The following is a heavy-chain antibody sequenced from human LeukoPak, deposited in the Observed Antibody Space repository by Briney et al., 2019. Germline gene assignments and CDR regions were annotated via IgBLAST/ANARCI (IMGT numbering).Heavy chain of an antibody. CDR2: INHSGST. CDR3: ARERRQRGYSGYDPHTYYFDY. CDR1: GVSFSGYY. Sequence: SETLSLTCAVYGVSFSGYYWSWIRQPPGKGLEWIGEINHSGSTNYNPSLKSRVTISVDTSMNQFSLKLSSVTAADTALYYCARERRQRGYSGYDPHTYYFDYWGQGTLVTVSS. V-gene: IGHV4-34*01. D-gene: IGHD5-12*01. J-gene: IGHJ4*02.